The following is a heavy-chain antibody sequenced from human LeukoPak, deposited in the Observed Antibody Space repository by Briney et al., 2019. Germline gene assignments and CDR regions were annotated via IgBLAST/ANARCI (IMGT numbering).Heavy chain of an antibody. CDR2: IIPIFGTA. J-gene: IGHJ4*02. Sequence: GASVKVSCKPSGGTFSRYALSWVRQAPAQGVEWMGRIIPIFGTAKYAQHFQGRVTITTDESTGTANMELSSLRSEDTAVYYCARVTYYYDSSGYPQACYFDYGGQGTLVTVSS. V-gene: IGHV1-69*05. D-gene: IGHD3-22*01. CDR1: GGTFSRYA. CDR3: ARVTYYYDSSGYPQACYFDY.